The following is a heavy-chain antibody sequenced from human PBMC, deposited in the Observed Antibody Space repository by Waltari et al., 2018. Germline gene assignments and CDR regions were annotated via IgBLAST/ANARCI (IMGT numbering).Heavy chain of an antibody. Sequence: QVQLQQSGPGLVKPSQTLSLTCAISGDTVSSNSTAWNWIRQSPSRGLEWLGRTYYRSKWYDDYGVSVKSRITINPDTSENQFSLRLNSVTPEDTAVYYCARGELWSFDLWGRGTLVTVSS. D-gene: IGHD3-16*01. CDR3: ARGELWSFDL. CDR2: TYYRSKWYD. V-gene: IGHV6-1*01. J-gene: IGHJ2*01. CDR1: GDTVSSNSTA.